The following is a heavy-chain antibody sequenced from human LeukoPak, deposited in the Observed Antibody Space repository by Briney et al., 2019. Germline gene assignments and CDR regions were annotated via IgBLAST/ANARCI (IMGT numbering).Heavy chain of an antibody. CDR1: GGSISSGDYY. CDR3: ARVGYGSGSYYPDY. D-gene: IGHD3-10*01. V-gene: IGHV4-30-4*01. Sequence: SETMSLTCTVSGGSISSGDYYWNWIRQPPGKGLEWIGYIYYSGSTYYNPSLKSRVTISVDTSKNQFSLKLSSVTAADTAVYYCARVGYGSGSYYPDYWGQGTLVTVSS. CDR2: IYYSGST. J-gene: IGHJ4*02.